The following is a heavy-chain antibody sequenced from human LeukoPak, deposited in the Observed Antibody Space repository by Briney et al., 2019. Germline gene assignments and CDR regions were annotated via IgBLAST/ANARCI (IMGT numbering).Heavy chain of an antibody. CDR2: IYPGDSDT. V-gene: IGHV5-51*01. D-gene: IGHD3-10*01. Sequence: GESLKISCKGSGYSFTSYWIGWVRQMPGEGLEWMGIIYPGDSDTRYSPSFQGQVTISADKSISTAYLQWSSLKASDTAMYYCARGLTYYYGSGSYPDAFDIWGQGTMVTVSS. CDR3: ARGLTYYYGSGSYPDAFDI. J-gene: IGHJ3*02. CDR1: GYSFTSYW.